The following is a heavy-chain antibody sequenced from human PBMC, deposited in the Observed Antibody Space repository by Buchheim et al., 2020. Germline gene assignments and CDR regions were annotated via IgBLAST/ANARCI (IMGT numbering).Heavy chain of an antibody. CDR1: GFAFKNYG. Sequence: VQVVESGGGVVQPGGSLRLSCGASGFAFKNYGMHWVRQAPGKGLEWVAVISYDGNKKFYGDSVKGRFTISRDNSKNTLYLQMNSLRAEDTAVYYYAKAYYYGGGDYYSRLGYFFGMDVWGPGTT. CDR3: AKAYYYGGGDYYSRLGYFFGMDV. D-gene: IGHD3-10*01. J-gene: IGHJ6*02. V-gene: IGHV3-30*18. CDR2: ISYDGNKK.